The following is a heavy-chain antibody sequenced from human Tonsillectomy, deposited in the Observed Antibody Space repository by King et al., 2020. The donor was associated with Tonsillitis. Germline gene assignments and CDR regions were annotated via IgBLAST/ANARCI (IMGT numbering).Heavy chain of an antibody. J-gene: IGHJ5*02. Sequence: VQLVESGGGVVQPGRSLRLSCTASGFTFSNSAIHWVRQAPGKGLEWVAVISYDGNKEAYAESVKGRFTLSRDNVQNTVYLQMNSLRSEDTAVYYCAKEGGYCTSDSCSSWLDPGGQGTLVTVSS. CDR3: AKEGGYCTSDSCSSWLDP. D-gene: IGHD2-2*01. V-gene: IGHV3-30*04. CDR2: ISYDGNKE. CDR1: GFTFSNSA.